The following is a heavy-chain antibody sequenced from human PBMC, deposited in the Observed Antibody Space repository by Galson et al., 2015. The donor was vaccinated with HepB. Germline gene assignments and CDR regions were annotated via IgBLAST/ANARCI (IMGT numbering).Heavy chain of an antibody. D-gene: IGHD3-10*01. CDR3: TRFECAVRGPPCYYGMDV. Sequence: SLRLSCAASGFTFGDYAMSWVRQAPGKGLEWVGFIRSKAYGGTTEYAASVKGRFTISRDDSKSIAYLQMNSLKTEDTAVYYCTRFECAVRGPPCYYGMDVWGQGTTVTVSS. CDR1: GFTFGDYA. J-gene: IGHJ6*02. V-gene: IGHV3-49*04. CDR2: IRSKAYGGTT.